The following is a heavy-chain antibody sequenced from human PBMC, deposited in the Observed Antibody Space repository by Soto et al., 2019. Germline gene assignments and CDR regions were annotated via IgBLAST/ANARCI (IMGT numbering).Heavy chain of an antibody. J-gene: IGHJ5*02. CDR2: IYYSGST. D-gene: IGHD6-6*01. CDR1: GGSISSGDYY. V-gene: IGHV4-30-4*01. CDR3: ARERPDGARLDP. Sequence: SETLSLTCTVSGGSISSGDYYWSWIRQPPGKGLEWIGHIYYSGSTYYNPSLKSRVTISVDTSKNQFSLKLSSVTAADTAVYYCARERPDGARLDPWGQGTLVTVSS.